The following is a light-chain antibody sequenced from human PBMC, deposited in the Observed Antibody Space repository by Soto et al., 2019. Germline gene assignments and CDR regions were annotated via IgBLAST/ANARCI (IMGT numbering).Light chain of an antibody. J-gene: IGLJ2*01. Sequence: QSVLTQPPSASGSPGQSVTISCTGTSSDVGKYDYVSWFQHHPGKAPKLIIYEVSKRPSGVPDRFSGSKSGNTASLTISGLQTEDEADYYCSSFSSITREVFGGGTKLTVL. CDR3: SSFSSITREV. CDR2: EVS. CDR1: SSDVGKYDY. V-gene: IGLV2-8*01.